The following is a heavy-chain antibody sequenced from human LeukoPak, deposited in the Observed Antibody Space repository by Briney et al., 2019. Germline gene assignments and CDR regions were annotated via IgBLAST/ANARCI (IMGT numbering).Heavy chain of an antibody. CDR2: IIPILDMT. CDR3: ARMSITIFGVVIYNWFDP. V-gene: IGHV1-69*04. D-gene: IGHD3-3*01. J-gene: IGHJ5*02. CDR1: GGTFSNYA. Sequence: ASVKVSCKASGGTFSNYAISWVRQAPGQGLEWMGRIIPILDMTNYAQKFQGRVTITADKSTSTAYMEPRSLRSDDTAVYYCARMSITIFGVVIYNWFDPWGQGTLVTVSS.